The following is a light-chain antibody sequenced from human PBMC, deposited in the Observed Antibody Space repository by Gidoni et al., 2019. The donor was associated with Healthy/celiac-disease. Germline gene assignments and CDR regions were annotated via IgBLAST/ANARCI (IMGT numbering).Light chain of an antibody. V-gene: IGLV2-14*03. Sequence: QSALTQPASVSGSPGQSITISCTGTSSDVGGYNSVSWYQQHLGKAPKLMIYDVSNRPSGVSNRFSGSKSGNTASLTISGLQAEDEADYYCSSYTSSSTLYVFGTGTKVTVL. CDR1: SSDVGGYNS. CDR2: DVS. CDR3: SSYTSSSTLYV. J-gene: IGLJ1*01.